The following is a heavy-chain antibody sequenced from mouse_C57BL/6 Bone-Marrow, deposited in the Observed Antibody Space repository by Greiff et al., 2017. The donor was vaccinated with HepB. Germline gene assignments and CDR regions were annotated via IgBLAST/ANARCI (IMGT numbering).Heavy chain of an antibody. CDR3: TGRVYYAMDY. Sequence: EVKVVESGGGLVQPGGSMKLSCVASGFTFSNYWMNWVRQSPEKGLEWVAQIRLKSDNYATHYAESVKGRFTISRDDSKSSVYLQMNNLRAEDTGIYYCTGRVYYAMDYWGQGTSVTVSS. CDR2: IRLKSDNYAT. V-gene: IGHV6-3*01. CDR1: GFTFSNYW. J-gene: IGHJ4*01.